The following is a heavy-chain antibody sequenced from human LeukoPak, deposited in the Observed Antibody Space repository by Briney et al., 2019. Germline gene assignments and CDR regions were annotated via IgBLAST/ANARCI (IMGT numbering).Heavy chain of an antibody. CDR1: GFTFSSYA. V-gene: IGHV3-23*01. D-gene: IGHD3-9*01. CDR2: ISGSGGST. Sequence: GGSLRLSCAASGFTFSSYAMSWVRQAPGKGLEWVSAISGSGGSTYYADSVKGRFTISRDNSKNTLYLQMNSLRAEDTAVYYCARFHDILTGYYGMDVWGQGTTVTVSS. CDR3: ARFHDILTGYYGMDV. J-gene: IGHJ6*02.